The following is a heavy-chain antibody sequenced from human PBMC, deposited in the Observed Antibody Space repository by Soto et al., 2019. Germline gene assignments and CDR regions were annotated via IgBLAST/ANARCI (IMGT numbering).Heavy chain of an antibody. V-gene: IGHV4-59*08. J-gene: IGHJ5*02. Sequence: PSETLSLTCTVSGGSISSYYWSWIRQPPGKGLEWIGYIYYSGSTNYNPSLKSRVTISVDTSKNQFSLKLSSVTAADTAVYYCARRLGSSVNWFDPWGQGTLVTVSS. CDR1: GGSISSYY. CDR3: ARRLGSSVNWFDP. D-gene: IGHD3-10*01. CDR2: IYYSGST.